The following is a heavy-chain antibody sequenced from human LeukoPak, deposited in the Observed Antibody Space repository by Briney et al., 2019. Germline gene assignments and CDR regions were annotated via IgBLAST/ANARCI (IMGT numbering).Heavy chain of an antibody. V-gene: IGHV4-34*01. CDR3: ARGGLIVVVPAARPNWFDP. CDR2: INHSGST. Sequence: SETLSLTCAVYGGSFSGYYWSWIRQPPGKGLEWIGEINHSGSTNYNPSPKSRVTISVDTSKNQFSLKLSSVTAADTAVYYCARGGLIVVVPAARPNWFDPWGQGTLVTVSS. CDR1: GGSFSGYY. D-gene: IGHD2-2*01. J-gene: IGHJ5*02.